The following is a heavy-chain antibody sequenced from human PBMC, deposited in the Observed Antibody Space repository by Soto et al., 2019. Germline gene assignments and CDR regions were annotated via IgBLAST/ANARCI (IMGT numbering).Heavy chain of an antibody. D-gene: IGHD3-3*01. V-gene: IGHV3-15*01. CDR2: IKSKTDGGTT. J-gene: IGHJ4*02. CDR1: GFTFSNAW. Sequence: PGWSLRLSCAASGFTFSNAWMSWVRQAPGKGLEWVGLIKSKTDGGTTDYAAPVKGRFTISRDDSKNTLYLQMNSLKTEDTAVYYCTTDLLSTIFGVVIEYFDYWGQGTLVTASS. CDR3: TTDLLSTIFGVVIEYFDY.